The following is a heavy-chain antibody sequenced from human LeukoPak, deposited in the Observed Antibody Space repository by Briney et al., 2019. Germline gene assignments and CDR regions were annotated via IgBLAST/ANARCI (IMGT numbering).Heavy chain of an antibody. CDR3: ARRGYYTPAGDY. CDR1: GWTFSGYY. CDR2: INHSGST. D-gene: IGHD3-3*01. Sequence: SETLSLTCAVYGWTFSGYYWSWIRQPPGKGLEWIGEINHSGSTNYNPSLKSRVTISVDTSKNQFSLKLSSVTAADTAVYYCARRGYYTPAGDYWGQGTLVTVSS. J-gene: IGHJ4*02. V-gene: IGHV4-34*01.